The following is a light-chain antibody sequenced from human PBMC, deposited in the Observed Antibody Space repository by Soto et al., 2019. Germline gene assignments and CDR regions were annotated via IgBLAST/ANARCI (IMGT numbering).Light chain of an antibody. V-gene: IGKV3-20*01. CDR3: HRYGSSPPWT. CDR1: QSVSDY. CDR2: DAS. J-gene: IGKJ1*01. Sequence: EVVLTQSPASLSLSPGDRATLSCRADQSVSDYLAWYQQKPGQPPRLLFFDASSRASGVPHRFSGSGSGTDFTLTISRLEPEDFAVYYCHRYGSSPPWTFGQGTKVDIK.